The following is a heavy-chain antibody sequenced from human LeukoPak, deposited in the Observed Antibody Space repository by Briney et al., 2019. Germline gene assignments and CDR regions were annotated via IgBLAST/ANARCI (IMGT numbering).Heavy chain of an antibody. CDR1: GYTFINYA. CDR3: VREREETYGSGSYTFDH. CDR2: INTNSGNT. V-gene: IGHV1-18*01. D-gene: IGHD3-10*01. J-gene: IGHJ4*02. Sequence: GASVKVSCKASGYTFINYAFSWVRQAPGQGLEWMGWINTNSGNTNYLKRLQGRVTMTTDTSTSTAYMELRSLRSDDTAVYYCVREREETYGSGSYTFDHWGQGTLVTVSS.